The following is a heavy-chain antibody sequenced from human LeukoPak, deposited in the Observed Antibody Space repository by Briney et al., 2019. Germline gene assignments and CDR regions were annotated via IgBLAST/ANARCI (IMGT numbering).Heavy chain of an antibody. D-gene: IGHD6-13*01. V-gene: IGHV4-59*01. CDR3: ARTGSWYYYFDY. CDR1: GGSISSYY. CDR2: IYHSGNT. Sequence: SETLSLTCTVSGGSISSYYWSWIRQPPGKGLEWIGYIYHSGNTNYNPSLKSRVTISVDTSKNQFSLKLNSVTAADTAVYYRARTGSWYYYFDYWGQGTLVTVSS. J-gene: IGHJ4*02.